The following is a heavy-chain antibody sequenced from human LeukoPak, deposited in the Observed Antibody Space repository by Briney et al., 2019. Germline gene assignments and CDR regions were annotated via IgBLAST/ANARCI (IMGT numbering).Heavy chain of an antibody. CDR3: AKAPLMITFGGVIVIPDYYYMDV. J-gene: IGHJ6*03. D-gene: IGHD3-16*02. CDR1: GFTYSSSA. Sequence: GGSLRLSCAASGFTYSSSAMHWVRQAPGKGLEWVSSISSSSSYIYYADSVKGRFTISRDNSKNTLYLQMNSLRAEDTAVYYCAKAPLMITFGGVIVIPDYYYMDVWGKGTTVTVSS. V-gene: IGHV3-21*04. CDR2: ISSSSSYI.